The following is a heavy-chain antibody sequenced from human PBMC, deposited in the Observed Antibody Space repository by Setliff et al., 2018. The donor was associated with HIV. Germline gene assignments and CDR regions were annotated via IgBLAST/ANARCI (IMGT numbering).Heavy chain of an antibody. J-gene: IGHJ3*02. CDR3: AQASRNVLDAFDI. CDR1: GFTFSTYS. V-gene: IGHV3-21*01. Sequence: GGSLRLSCEASGFTFSTYSMNWVRQAPGKGLEWVSSISSSSSYIYYADSVKGRFTISRDNAKNMLYLQMNGLRVEDTGIYYCAQASRNVLDAFDIWGQGTLVTVSS. CDR2: ISSSSSYI.